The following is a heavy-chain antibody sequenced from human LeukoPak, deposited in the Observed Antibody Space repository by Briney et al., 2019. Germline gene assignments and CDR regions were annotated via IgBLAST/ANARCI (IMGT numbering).Heavy chain of an antibody. D-gene: IGHD1-26*01. CDR2: IYYSGST. CDR1: GGSISSGGYS. Sequence: SETLSLTCTVSGGSISSGGYSWSWIRQPPGKGLEWIGYIYYSGSTNYNPSLKSRVTISVDTSKNQFSLKLSSVTAADTAVYYCARAGSVGATIDYWGQGTLVTVSS. J-gene: IGHJ4*02. V-gene: IGHV4-61*08. CDR3: ARAGSVGATIDY.